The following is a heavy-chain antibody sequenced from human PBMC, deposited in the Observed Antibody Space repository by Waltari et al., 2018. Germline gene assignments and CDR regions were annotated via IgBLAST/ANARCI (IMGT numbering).Heavy chain of an antibody. CDR3: ARSEWLPGHYYYMDV. CDR1: GGSISSSSYY. V-gene: IGHV4-39*01. Sequence: QLQLQESGPGLVKPSETLSLTCTVSGGSISSSSYYWGWIRQPPGKGLEWIGSIYYSGSTYYNPSLKSRVTISVDTSKNQFSLKLSSVTAADTAVYYCARSEWLPGHYYYMDVWGKGTTVTVSS. D-gene: IGHD5-12*01. J-gene: IGHJ6*03. CDR2: IYYSGST.